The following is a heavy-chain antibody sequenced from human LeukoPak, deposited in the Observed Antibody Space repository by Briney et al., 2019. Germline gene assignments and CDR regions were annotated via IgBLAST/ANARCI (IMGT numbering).Heavy chain of an antibody. J-gene: IGHJ4*02. D-gene: IGHD4-11*01. CDR2: SNTDGSST. CDR1: GFTFSRYW. Sequence: EGSLRLSCAASGFTFSRYWMHWVRQAPGKGLVWVSRSNTDGSSTNYADSVKGRFTISRDNAKSTLYLQMNSLRAEDTAVYYCARGYSDYYYFDSWGQGTLVTVSS. V-gene: IGHV3-74*01. CDR3: ARGYSDYYYFDS.